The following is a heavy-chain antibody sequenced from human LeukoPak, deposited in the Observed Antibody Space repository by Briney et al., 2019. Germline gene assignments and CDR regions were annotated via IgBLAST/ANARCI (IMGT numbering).Heavy chain of an antibody. V-gene: IGHV3-48*03. CDR1: GFTFSSDE. Sequence: PGGSLRLSCAASGFTFSSDEMNWGRQAPGKGLEGGSYISSSGSTIYYADSVKGRVTISRDTAKNSLYLQMNSLRAEDTAVYYCAELGITMIGGVWGTGTTVTISS. J-gene: IGHJ6*04. D-gene: IGHD3-10*02. CDR2: ISSSGSTI. CDR3: AELGITMIGGV.